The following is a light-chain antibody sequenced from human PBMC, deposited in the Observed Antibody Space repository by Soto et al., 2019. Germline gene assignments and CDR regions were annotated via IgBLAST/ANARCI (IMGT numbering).Light chain of an antibody. CDR3: SSYGGSNNLV. J-gene: IGLJ2*01. V-gene: IGLV2-8*01. CDR2: EVN. CDR1: SSDVGGYNS. Sequence: QSALTQPPSASGSPGQSVTISCTGTSSDVGGYNSVSWYQQHPGKAPTLMIYEVNKRPSGVPDRFSGSKSGNTASLTVSGLQVEDEADYYCSSYGGSNNLVFGGGTKLTVL.